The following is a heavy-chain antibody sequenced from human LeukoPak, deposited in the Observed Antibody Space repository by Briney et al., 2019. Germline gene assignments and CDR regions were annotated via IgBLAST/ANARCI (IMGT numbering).Heavy chain of an antibody. V-gene: IGHV3-23*01. CDR3: AKASQKAVAKWFDP. D-gene: IGHD6-19*01. CDR1: GFTFSSYG. J-gene: IGHJ5*02. CDR2: IRDSGDIA. Sequence: GGSLRLSCAASGFTFSSYGMSWVRQAPGKRLEWVTAIRDSGDIAYDADSVKGRFTISRDNSKNTVYLQMNSLRAEDTAVYYCAKASQKAVAKWFDPWGEGTLVSVST.